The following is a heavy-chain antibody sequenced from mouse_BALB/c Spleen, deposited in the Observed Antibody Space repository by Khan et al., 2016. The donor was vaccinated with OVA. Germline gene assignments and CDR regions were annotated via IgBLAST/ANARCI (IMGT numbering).Heavy chain of an antibody. D-gene: IGHD2-14*01. CDR2: INTHSGVP. J-gene: IGHJ4*01. V-gene: IGHV9-4*02. Sequence: QIQLVQSGPELKKPGETVRISCKASGYTFTTAGIQWVQKMPGKGLKWIGWINTHSGVPKYAEDFKGRFAFSLEISVNTAYLQITNLKNEDTAKYFCAGGGAAYYRNDGDDMEYWGQGTSVTVSS. CDR3: AGGGAAYYRNDGDDMEY. CDR1: GYTFTTAG.